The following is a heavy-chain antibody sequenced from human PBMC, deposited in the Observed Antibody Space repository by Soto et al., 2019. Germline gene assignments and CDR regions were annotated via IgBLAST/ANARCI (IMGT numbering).Heavy chain of an antibody. V-gene: IGHV3-30*18. D-gene: IGHD3-10*01. CDR3: AKDLGSGKPYYYYAMDV. J-gene: IGHJ6*02. CDR1: GFIFSKYG. CDR2: ISYDGSNK. Sequence: QVQLVESGGGVVQPGTSLRLSCAASGFIFSKYGMHWVRQAPGKGPEWVAVISYDGSNKYYAESVKGRFIISRDKSENTLYLQMNSLRAEDTALYYYAKDLGSGKPYYYYAMDVWGQGTTVTVSS.